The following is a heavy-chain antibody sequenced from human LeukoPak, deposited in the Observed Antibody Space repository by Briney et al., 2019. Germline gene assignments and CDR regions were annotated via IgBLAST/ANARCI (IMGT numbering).Heavy chain of an antibody. V-gene: IGHV4-61*02. CDR3: AREVAAAGIAY. J-gene: IGHJ4*02. Sequence: SQTLSLTCTVSGGSISSGSYYWSWIRQPAGKGLEWIGRIYTSGSTNYNPSLKSRVTISVDTSKNQFSLKLSSVTAADTAVYYCAREVAAAGIAYWGQGTLVTVSS. CDR1: GGSISSGSYY. D-gene: IGHD6-13*01. CDR2: IYTSGST.